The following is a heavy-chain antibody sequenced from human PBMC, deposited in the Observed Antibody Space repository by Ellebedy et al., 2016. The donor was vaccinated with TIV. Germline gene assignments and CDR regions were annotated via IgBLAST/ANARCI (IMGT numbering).Heavy chain of an antibody. CDR1: GFTFSNYT. CDR3: VRAYIFGVVITPLGY. D-gene: IGHD3-3*01. V-gene: IGHV3-64D*06. Sequence: PGGSLRLSCSASGFTFSNYTIHWVRQAPGKGLEYVSAISSNGGSTYYADSAKGRFTISRDNSKNTLYLQMSSLRAEDTAVYYCVRAYIFGVVITPLGYWGQGTLVTVSS. CDR2: ISSNGGST. J-gene: IGHJ4*02.